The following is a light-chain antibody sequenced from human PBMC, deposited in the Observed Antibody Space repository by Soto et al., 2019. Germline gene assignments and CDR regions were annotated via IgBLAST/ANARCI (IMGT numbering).Light chain of an antibody. J-gene: IGKJ1*01. CDR3: QHDYSFPWT. V-gene: IGKV1D-8*01. CDR2: AAT. CDR1: QSISSY. Sequence: VIWMTQSPSLLSASTGDRVTISCRMSQSISSYLAWYQQKPGKAPELLIYAATTLQSGGPSRFSGSGSGTDFTLIISRLQSDDFATYYCQHDYSFPWTFGQGTKVEIK.